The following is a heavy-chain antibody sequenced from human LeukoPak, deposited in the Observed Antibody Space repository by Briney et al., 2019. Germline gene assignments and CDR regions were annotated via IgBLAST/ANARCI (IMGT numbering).Heavy chain of an antibody. Sequence: GGSLRLSCAASGFTFSDYYMSWIRQAPGKGLEWVSYISSSGSTIYYADSVKGRFTISRDNAKNSLYLQMNSLRAEDTAVYYCAREGYYYDSSGYPHSYDYWGQGTLVTVSS. CDR2: ISSSGSTI. CDR3: AREGYYYDSSGYPHSYDY. D-gene: IGHD3-22*01. CDR1: GFTFSDYY. J-gene: IGHJ4*02. V-gene: IGHV3-11*01.